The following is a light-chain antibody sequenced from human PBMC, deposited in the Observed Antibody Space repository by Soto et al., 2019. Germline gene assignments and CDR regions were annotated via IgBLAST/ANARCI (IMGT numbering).Light chain of an antibody. Sequence: DIQMTQSPSTLSASVGDRVTIICRASQSIGNWVAWYQQKPGKDPRLLINQASTLERGVPSRFSGSGSGTDFTLTISCLQADEFAIYYCQQYHSYWTVGQGTKVEIK. V-gene: IGKV1-5*03. J-gene: IGKJ1*01. CDR2: QAS. CDR3: QQYHSYWT. CDR1: QSIGNW.